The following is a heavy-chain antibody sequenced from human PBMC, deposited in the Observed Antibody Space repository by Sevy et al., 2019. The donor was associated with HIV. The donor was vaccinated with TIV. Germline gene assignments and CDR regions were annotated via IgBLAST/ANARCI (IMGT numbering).Heavy chain of an antibody. CDR3: ARVAAY. CDR1: GYSISSGYQ. CDR2: IYHSGST. J-gene: IGHJ4*02. Sequence: HSETLSLTCAVSGYSISSGYQWGWIRQPPGKGLEWIGTIYHSGSTYYNPSLKSRVTISVDTSKNQFSLKLNSMTAADTAVYFCARVAAYWGQGILVTVSS. D-gene: IGHD6-25*01. V-gene: IGHV4-38-2*01.